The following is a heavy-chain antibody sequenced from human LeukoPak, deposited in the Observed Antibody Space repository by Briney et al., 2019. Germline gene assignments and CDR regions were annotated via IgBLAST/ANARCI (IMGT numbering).Heavy chain of an antibody. Sequence: GGSLRLSCAASGFTFSSYEMNWVRQAPGKGLEWVSYISSSGSTIYYADSVKGRFTISRDNAKNSLYLQMNSLRAEDTAVYYCARDLLFQLLWGNWFDPWGQGTLVTVSS. CDR3: ARDLLFQLLWGNWFDP. V-gene: IGHV3-48*03. D-gene: IGHD2-2*01. CDR2: ISSSGSTI. CDR1: GFTFSSYE. J-gene: IGHJ5*02.